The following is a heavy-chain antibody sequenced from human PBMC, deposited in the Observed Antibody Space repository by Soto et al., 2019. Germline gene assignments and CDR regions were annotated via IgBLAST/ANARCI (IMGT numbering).Heavy chain of an antibody. Sequence: GESLKISCQGSGYTFSTYWIGWVRQMPGRGLEWMGIIYPDDSETRYSPSFRGHVTISATKSITTVFLQWSSLRASDTAMYYCARQIYDSDTGPNFQYYFDSWGQGTPVTVSS. CDR3: ARQIYDSDTGPNFQYYFDS. J-gene: IGHJ4*02. V-gene: IGHV5-51*01. D-gene: IGHD3-22*01. CDR2: IYPDDSET. CDR1: GYTFSTYW.